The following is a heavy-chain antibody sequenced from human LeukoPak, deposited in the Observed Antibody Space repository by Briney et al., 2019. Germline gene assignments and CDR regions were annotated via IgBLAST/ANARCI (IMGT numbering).Heavy chain of an antibody. CDR1: GFTFDDYA. CDR3: AKDIDYGGNLDAFDI. Sequence: PGGSLRLSCAASGFTFDDYAMHWVRQAPGEGLEWVSGISWNSGSIGYADPVKGRFTISRDNAKNSLYLQMNSLRAEDTALYYCAKDIDYGGNLDAFDIWGQGTMVTVSS. D-gene: IGHD4-23*01. J-gene: IGHJ3*02. CDR2: ISWNSGSI. V-gene: IGHV3-9*01.